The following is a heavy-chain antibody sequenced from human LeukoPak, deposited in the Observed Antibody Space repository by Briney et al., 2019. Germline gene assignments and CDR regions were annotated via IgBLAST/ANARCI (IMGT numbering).Heavy chain of an antibody. CDR3: ASSLSSGWGPVDDY. V-gene: IGHV3-48*03. CDR1: GFTFSTSA. CDR2: INPGGSNR. Sequence: GGSLRLSCAASGFTFSTSAMNWVRQPPGKGLEWVSYINPGGSNRFYAGSVRGRFAIYRDDAKKSVYLQMNSLRAEDTAVYYCASSLSSGWGPVDDYWGQGIMVTVSS. J-gene: IGHJ4*02. D-gene: IGHD6-19*01.